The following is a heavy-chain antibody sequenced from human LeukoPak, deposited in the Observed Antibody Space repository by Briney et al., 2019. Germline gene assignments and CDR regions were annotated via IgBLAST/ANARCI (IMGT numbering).Heavy chain of an antibody. Sequence: PGGSLRLSCAASRFIFSTYGMHWVRQAPGKGLEWVAFIRPDGSNEYYAASVRGRFAISRDNSQNTLHLQMNSLRLEDTAVYYCASMPYYGSGTAWAFDIWGQGTMVTVSS. J-gene: IGHJ3*02. CDR1: RFIFSTYG. CDR3: ASMPYYGSGTAWAFDI. V-gene: IGHV3-30*02. D-gene: IGHD3-10*01. CDR2: IRPDGSNE.